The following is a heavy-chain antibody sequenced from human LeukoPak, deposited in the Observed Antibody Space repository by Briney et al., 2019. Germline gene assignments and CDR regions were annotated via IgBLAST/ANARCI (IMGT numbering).Heavy chain of an antibody. CDR1: GFTFSSNA. D-gene: IGHD2/OR15-2a*01. Sequence: GGSLRLSCAASGFTFSSNAMNWVRQAPGKGLEWVAVISYDGTNKYYADSVKGRFTISRDNSKNTLYLQMNSLRAEDTAIYYCAREGPRGNSQFDYWGQGPLVTVSS. CDR2: ISYDGTNK. CDR3: AREGPRGNSQFDY. J-gene: IGHJ4*02. V-gene: IGHV3-30*04.